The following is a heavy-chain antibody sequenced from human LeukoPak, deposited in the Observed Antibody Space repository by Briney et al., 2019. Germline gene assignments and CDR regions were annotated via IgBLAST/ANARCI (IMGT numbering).Heavy chain of an antibody. CDR3: ARSLWPEDY. V-gene: IGHV3-7*01. J-gene: IGHJ4*02. CDR1: AFAFSSYW. CDR2: INQDGNSQ. D-gene: IGHD2-21*01. Sequence: PWGALRLSCEASAFAFSSYWASWVRQAPGKGLEWVANINQDGNSQNYVDSVRGRFTISKDNAKNSVYLQMNSLRAEDTAVYYCARSLWPEDYWGQGILVTVSS.